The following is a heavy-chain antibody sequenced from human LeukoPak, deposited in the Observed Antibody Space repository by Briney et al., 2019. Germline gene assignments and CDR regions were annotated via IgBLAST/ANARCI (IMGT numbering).Heavy chain of an antibody. Sequence: SVKVSCKASGGTFSSYAISWVRQAPGQGLKWMGGIIPIFGTANYAQKFQGRVTITADKSTSTAYMELSSLRSEDTAVYYCASSLLQYDILTGSAFDYWGQGTLVAVSS. CDR1: GGTFSSYA. J-gene: IGHJ4*02. CDR2: IIPIFGTA. CDR3: ASSLLQYDILTGSAFDY. V-gene: IGHV1-69*06. D-gene: IGHD3-9*01.